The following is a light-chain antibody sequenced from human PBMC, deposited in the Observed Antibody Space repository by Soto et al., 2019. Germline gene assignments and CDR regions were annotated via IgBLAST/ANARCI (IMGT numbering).Light chain of an antibody. J-gene: IGKJ3*01. CDR1: QIINTW. Sequence: DIQMTQSPSSLSASVGDRVTITCRASQIINTWLAWYQQKPGKAPKLLIYRASNLLSGVPSRFSGSGSGTEFTLTISSLQPDDLSIYYCQQYETYSGTFGPGTKVDL. V-gene: IGKV1-5*03. CDR3: QQYETYSGT. CDR2: RAS.